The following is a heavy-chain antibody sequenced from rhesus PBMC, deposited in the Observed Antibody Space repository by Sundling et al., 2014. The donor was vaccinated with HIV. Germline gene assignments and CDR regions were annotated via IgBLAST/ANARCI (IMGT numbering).Heavy chain of an antibody. CDR3: VRIRSTYYEEDYGYYYTPYGLDS. J-gene: IGHJ6*01. Sequence: QVTLKESGPALVKPTQTLTLTCTFSGFSLSTSGTGVGWIRQPPGKTLEWLAHIYWDDDKRYRTSLKSRLSISKDTSRNQVILTMTNMDPVDTATYFCVRIRSTYYEEDYGYYYTPYGLDSWAKGSSSPSPQ. CDR2: IYWDDDK. D-gene: IGHD3-9*01. V-gene: IGHV2-174*02. CDR1: GFSLSTSGTG.